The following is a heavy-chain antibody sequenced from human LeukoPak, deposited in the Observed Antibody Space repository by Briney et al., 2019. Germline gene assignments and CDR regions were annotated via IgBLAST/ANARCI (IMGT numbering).Heavy chain of an antibody. V-gene: IGHV4-59*01. D-gene: IGHD5-24*01. J-gene: IGHJ4*02. CDR2: IYYSGST. CDR1: GGSISSYY. Sequence: PSETLSLTCTVSGGSISSYYWSWIRQPPGKGLEWIGYIYYSGSTKYNPSLKSRVAISVDTSENQFSLKLTSVTAADTAVYYCARGRDGYNYSFDYWGQGTLVTVSS. CDR3: ARGRDGYNYSFDY.